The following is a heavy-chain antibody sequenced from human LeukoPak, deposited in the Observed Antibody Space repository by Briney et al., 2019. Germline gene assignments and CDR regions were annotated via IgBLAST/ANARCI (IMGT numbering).Heavy chain of an antibody. CDR2: IYYSGST. CDR1: GGSISSSTSY. Sequence: SETLSLTCTVSGGSISSSTSYWGRIRQPPGKGLEWIGYIYYSGSTNYNPSLKSRVTLSVDTSKNQFSLRLTSVTAADTAVYYCARGYYDSSGYSNPFDYWGQGALVTVSS. J-gene: IGHJ4*02. D-gene: IGHD3-22*01. V-gene: IGHV4-61*05. CDR3: ARGYYDSSGYSNPFDY.